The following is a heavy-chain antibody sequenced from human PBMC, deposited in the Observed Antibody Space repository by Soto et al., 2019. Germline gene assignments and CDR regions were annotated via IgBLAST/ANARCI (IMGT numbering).Heavy chain of an antibody. J-gene: IGHJ4*02. Sequence: TLSLTCAVYGGSFSGYYWTWIRQHPGKGLEWIGYIYYSGTTYYNPSLKSRLTISVDTSKNQFSLKLTSVTAADTAVYYCVRGELRPRFDSWGQGTLVTVSS. CDR3: VRGELRPRFDS. CDR1: GGSFSGYY. D-gene: IGHD1-7*01. CDR2: IYYSGTT. V-gene: IGHV4-31*11.